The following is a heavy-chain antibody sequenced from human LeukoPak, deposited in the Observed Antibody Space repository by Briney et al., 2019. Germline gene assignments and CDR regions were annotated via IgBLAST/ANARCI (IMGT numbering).Heavy chain of an antibody. V-gene: IGHV4-34*01. CDR2: INQSGSP. CDR1: GESFGGQY. CDR3: ARGWNRSGWYVY. D-gene: IGHD6-19*01. Sequence: SEALSLTCAIHGESFGGQYGRTIRQPPGKGLEWNGEINQSGSPNYNPSRKSRVTISVDTSKNQFSLKLSAVTAADTAVYYCARGWNRSGWYVYWGQGTLVTVSS. J-gene: IGHJ4*02.